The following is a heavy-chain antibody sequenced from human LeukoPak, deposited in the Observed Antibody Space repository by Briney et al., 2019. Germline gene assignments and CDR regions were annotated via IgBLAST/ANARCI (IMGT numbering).Heavy chain of an antibody. V-gene: IGHV3-74*01. J-gene: IGHJ4*02. D-gene: IGHD5-24*01. CDR3: ARDWVYKIDY. CDR2: ISHDGII. CDR1: GFTFSSYV. Sequence: GGSLRLSCETAGFTFSSYVMHWVRRTPGKGLVWVSRISHDGIISYADSVKGRFTISRDNAKNTLIFQMNSLRVEDTAVYYCARDWVYKIDYWGRGTLVTVSS.